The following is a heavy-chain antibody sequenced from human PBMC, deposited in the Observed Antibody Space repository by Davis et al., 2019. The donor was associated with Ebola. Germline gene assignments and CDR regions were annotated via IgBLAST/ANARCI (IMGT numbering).Heavy chain of an antibody. CDR3: ALSYDILTGYLDY. D-gene: IGHD3-9*01. V-gene: IGHV1-18*01. CDR2: ISAYNGNT. J-gene: IGHJ4*02. CDR1: GYTFTSYG. Sequence: APVKVSCKASGYTFTSYGISWVRQAPGQGLEWMGWISAYNGNTNYAQKLQGRVTITRDTSASTAYMELSSLRSEDTAVYYCALSYDILTGYLDYWGQGTLVTVSS.